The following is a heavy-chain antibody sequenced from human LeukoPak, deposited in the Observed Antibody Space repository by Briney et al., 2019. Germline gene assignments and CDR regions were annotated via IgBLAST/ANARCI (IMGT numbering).Heavy chain of an antibody. CDR1: GGSISSGGYY. CDR2: IYYSGST. D-gene: IGHD5-18*01. Sequence: PSETLSLTCTVSGGSISSGGYYWSWIRQHPGEGLEWIGYIYYSGSTYYNPSLKSRVTISVDTSKNQFSLKLSSVTAADTAVYYCARGAWIQLWSSFDYWGQGTLVTVSS. V-gene: IGHV4-31*03. CDR3: ARGAWIQLWSSFDY. J-gene: IGHJ4*02.